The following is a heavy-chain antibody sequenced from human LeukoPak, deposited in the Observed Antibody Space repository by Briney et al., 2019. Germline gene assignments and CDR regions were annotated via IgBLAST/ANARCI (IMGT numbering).Heavy chain of an antibody. CDR1: GYSFTSNY. J-gene: IGHJ4*02. CDR3: ARDPRAVAGTSTYFDY. D-gene: IGHD6-19*01. CDR2: IYPRDGST. V-gene: IGHV1-46*01. Sequence: GASVKVSCKASGYSFTSNYIHWVRQAPGQGLEWMGMIYPRDGSTSYAQKLQGRVTMTTDTSTSTAYMELRSLRSDDTAVYYCARDPRAVAGTSTYFDYWGQGTLVTVSS.